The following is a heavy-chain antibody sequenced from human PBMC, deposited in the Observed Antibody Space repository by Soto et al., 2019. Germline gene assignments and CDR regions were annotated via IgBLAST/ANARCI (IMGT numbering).Heavy chain of an antibody. D-gene: IGHD3-16*01. J-gene: IGHJ5*02. Sequence: SKTLSLTCTVAGGSISSYYWSWIRQPAGKGLEWIGRIYTSGSTNYNPSLKSRVTMSVDTSKNQFPLKLSSVTAADTAVYYCARDSLRDRLGEREFDPWGQGTLVTPPQ. V-gene: IGHV4-4*07. CDR3: ARDSLRDRLGEREFDP. CDR1: GGSISSYY. CDR2: IYTSGST.